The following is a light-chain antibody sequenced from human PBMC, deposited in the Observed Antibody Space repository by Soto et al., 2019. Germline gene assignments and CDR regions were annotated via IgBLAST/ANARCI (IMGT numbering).Light chain of an antibody. CDR2: AAS. CDR1: QGLGSD. CDR3: LQHTSDPLT. J-gene: IGKJ4*01. V-gene: IGKV1-17*01. Sequence: DIQMTQSPSSLSASVGDRVTITCRASQGLGSDLGWYQQKPGKAPKRLIYAASSLQRGAPSRFIGRESGTEFALTISSRQPEDFATYHCLQHTSDPLTVGGGTKVEIK.